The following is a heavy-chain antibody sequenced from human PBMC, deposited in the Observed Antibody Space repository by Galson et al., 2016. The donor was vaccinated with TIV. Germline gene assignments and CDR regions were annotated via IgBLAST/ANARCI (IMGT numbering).Heavy chain of an antibody. D-gene: IGHD4-17*01. V-gene: IGHV4-59*01. CDR1: GASIDSYY. J-gene: IGHJ4*02. CDR3: ARGGTATTPPGFDY. Sequence: SETLSLTCIVSGASIDSYYWNWIRQPPGKGLEWIGYMFYTGSTNYNPSLKSRVTISVDTSKNQFSLKLTSVTAADTAVYYCARGGTATTPPGFDYWGQGSLVAGSS. CDR2: MFYTGST.